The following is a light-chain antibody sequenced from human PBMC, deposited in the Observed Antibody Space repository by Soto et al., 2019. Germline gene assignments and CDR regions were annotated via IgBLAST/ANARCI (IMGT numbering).Light chain of an antibody. Sequence: DIVMTQSPDSLAVSLGERATINCKSSQSVLYSSHNENYLAWYQQKPGQPPKLLIYWASTRESGVPDRFSGSGYGTDFTLTISSLQAEDVAVYYCQQSYITPHTFGQGTKVEIK. CDR1: QSVLYSSHNENY. V-gene: IGKV4-1*01. J-gene: IGKJ1*01. CDR2: WAS. CDR3: QQSYITPHT.